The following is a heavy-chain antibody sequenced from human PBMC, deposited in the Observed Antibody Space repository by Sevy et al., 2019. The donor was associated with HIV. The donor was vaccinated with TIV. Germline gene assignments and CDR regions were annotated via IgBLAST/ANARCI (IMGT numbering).Heavy chain of an antibody. D-gene: IGHD3-10*01. Sequence: GGSLRLSCAASGFTFSSYSMNWVRQAPGKGLEWVPSISSSSSYIYYADSVKGRFTISRDNAKNSLYLQMNSLRAEDTAVYYCARGPAGDELDYWGQGTLVTVSS. CDR3: ARGPAGDELDY. CDR2: ISSSSSYI. CDR1: GFTFSSYS. V-gene: IGHV3-21*01. J-gene: IGHJ4*02.